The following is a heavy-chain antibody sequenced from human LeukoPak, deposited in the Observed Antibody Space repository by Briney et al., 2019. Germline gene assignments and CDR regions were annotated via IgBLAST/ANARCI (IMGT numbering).Heavy chain of an antibody. V-gene: IGHV4-4*02. CDR3: ARGFCSGRNCYSAFDY. CDR1: GGSISSNNW. D-gene: IGHD2-15*01. Sequence: SETLSLTCAVSGGSISSNNWWSWVRQAPGKGLEWIGEIYQSGSTNYNPSLISRVTISLDKSKSQFSLKLNSVTAADTAMYYCARGFCSGRNCYSAFDYWGQGTLVTVSS. J-gene: IGHJ4*02. CDR2: IYQSGST.